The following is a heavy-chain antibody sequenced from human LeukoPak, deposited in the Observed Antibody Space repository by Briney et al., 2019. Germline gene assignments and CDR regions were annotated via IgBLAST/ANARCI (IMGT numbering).Heavy chain of an antibody. CDR1: GYTFTGYY. D-gene: IGHD1-26*01. CDR2: INPNSGGT. V-gene: IGHV1-2*02. Sequence: ASVKVSCKASGYTFTGYYMHWVRQAPGQGLEWMGWINPNSGGTNYAQKFQGRVTMTRDTSISTAYMELSRLRSDDTAVYYCARGRDSGSHYYYYYMDVWGKGTTVTVSS. CDR3: ARGRDSGSHYYYYYMDV. J-gene: IGHJ6*03.